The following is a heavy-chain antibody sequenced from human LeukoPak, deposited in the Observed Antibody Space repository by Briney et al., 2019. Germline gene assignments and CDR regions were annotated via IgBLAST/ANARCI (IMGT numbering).Heavy chain of an antibody. D-gene: IGHD5-24*01. J-gene: IGHJ4*02. CDR3: AKDSPVVEMATIESY. CDR1: GFTFSSYA. V-gene: IGHV3-30-3*01. Sequence: GGSLRLSCAASGFTFSSYAMHRVRQAPGKGLEWVAVISYDGSNKYYADSVKGRFTISRDNSKNTLYLQMNSLRAEDTAVYYCAKDSPVVEMATIESYWGQGTLVTVSS. CDR2: ISYDGSNK.